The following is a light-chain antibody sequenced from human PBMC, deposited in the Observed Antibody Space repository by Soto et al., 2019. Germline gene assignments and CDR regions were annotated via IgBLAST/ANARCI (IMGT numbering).Light chain of an antibody. CDR3: QQYGDRPRT. Sequence: EVVLAQSPATLSVSPGDRATLSFRASQDIGSAVAWYHKRSGQAPRLLIFDASIRVPTTPARLSGSVYGTELTITISSMESEDFEVYFCQQYGDRPRTFGHGTKVDIK. V-gene: IGKV3-15*01. CDR2: DAS. J-gene: IGKJ1*01. CDR1: QDIGSA.